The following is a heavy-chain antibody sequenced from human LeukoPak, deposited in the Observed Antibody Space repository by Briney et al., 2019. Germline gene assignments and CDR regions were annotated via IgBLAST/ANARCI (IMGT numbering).Heavy chain of an antibody. Sequence: SETLSLTCTVSGGSISSSSYYWGWIRQPPGKGLEWIGSIYYSGSTYYNPSLKSRATISVDTSKNQFSLKLSSVTAADTAVYYCARELRYQLLRWGRYYFDYWGQGTLVTVSS. CDR3: ARELRYQLLRWGRYYFDY. J-gene: IGHJ4*02. CDR1: GGSISSSSYY. CDR2: IYYSGST. V-gene: IGHV4-39*07. D-gene: IGHD2-2*01.